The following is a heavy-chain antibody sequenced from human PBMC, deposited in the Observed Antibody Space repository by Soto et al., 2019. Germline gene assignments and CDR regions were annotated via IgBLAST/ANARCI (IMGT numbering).Heavy chain of an antibody. V-gene: IGHV1-69*01. CDR2: IIPIFGTT. Sequence: QVQLVQSGAEVKKPGSSVKVSCKASGGTFSTYAITWVRQAPGQGLEWLGGIIPIFGTTDYAGKFQGRVTITAAESTSTVFIELSSLTSEDTFVYYFARGVVAYYFEYWGQGTLVTVSS. J-gene: IGHJ4*02. D-gene: IGHD2-15*01. CDR3: ARGVVAYYFEY. CDR1: GGTFSTYA.